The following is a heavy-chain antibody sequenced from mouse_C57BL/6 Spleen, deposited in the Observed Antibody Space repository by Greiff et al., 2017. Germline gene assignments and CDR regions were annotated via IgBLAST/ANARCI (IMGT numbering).Heavy chain of an antibody. D-gene: IGHD2-3*01. CDR3: AKEEWLLHAMDY. CDR2: INPNNGGT. J-gene: IGHJ4*01. CDR1: GYTFTDSN. Sequence: VQLQQSGPELVKPGASVKMSCKASGYTFTDSNMHWVKQSNGKSLEWIGYINPNNGGTSYNQKFKGKATLTVNKSSSTAYMELRSLTSEDSAVYHSAKEEWLLHAMDYWGQGTSVTVAS. V-gene: IGHV1-22*01.